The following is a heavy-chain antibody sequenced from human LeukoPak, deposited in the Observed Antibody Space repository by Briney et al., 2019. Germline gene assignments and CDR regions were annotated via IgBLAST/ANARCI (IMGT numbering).Heavy chain of an antibody. Sequence: PSETLSLTCTVSGGSISSSGYYWGWIRQPPGKGLEWIVSIYHSGSTYYNPSLKSRVTISVDTSKNQFSLKLSSVTAADTAVYYCARDPQDPRSPYSSSWIQRIYYYYYYYMDVWGKGTTVTVSS. J-gene: IGHJ6*03. D-gene: IGHD6-13*01. CDR3: ARDPQDPRSPYSSSWIQRIYYYYYYYMDV. CDR2: IYHSGST. V-gene: IGHV4-39*07. CDR1: GGSISSSGYY.